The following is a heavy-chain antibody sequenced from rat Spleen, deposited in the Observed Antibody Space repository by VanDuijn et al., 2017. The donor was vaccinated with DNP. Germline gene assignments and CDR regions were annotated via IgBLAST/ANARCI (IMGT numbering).Heavy chain of an antibody. CDR1: GFTFSNYG. Sequence: EVQLVESGGGLVQPGRSLKLSCAASGFTFSNYGMAWVRQAPKKGLEWVATISTSGGSTSYRDSVKGRFTISRDNAKSILYLQMDSLWSEDTATYYCTTDFERGYWGQGVMVTVSS. D-gene: IGHD1-11*01. J-gene: IGHJ2*01. CDR3: TTDFERGY. V-gene: IGHV5-27*01. CDR2: ISTSGGST.